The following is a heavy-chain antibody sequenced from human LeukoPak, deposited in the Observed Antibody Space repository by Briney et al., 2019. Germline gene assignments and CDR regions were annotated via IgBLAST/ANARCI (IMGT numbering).Heavy chain of an antibody. V-gene: IGHV3-7*01. J-gene: IGHJ4*02. CDR3: ARRGGSSSRRSPIDY. CDR2: IKQDRSQR. CDR1: GFTFSDYW. Sequence: PGGSLTLSCTASGFTFSDYWMTWVRQAPGKGPEWVANIKQDRSQRYYVDSVRGRFTISRDNAKNSLFLQMTGLTAEDTAVYYCARRGGSSSRRSPIDYWGQGTLVTVSS. D-gene: IGHD6-6*01.